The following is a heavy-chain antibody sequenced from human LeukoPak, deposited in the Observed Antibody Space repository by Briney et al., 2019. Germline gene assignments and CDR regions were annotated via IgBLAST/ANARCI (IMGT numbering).Heavy chain of an antibody. CDR3: ARPRKRMVRGVNYFDY. J-gene: IGHJ4*02. CDR2: IYYSGST. D-gene: IGHD3-10*01. V-gene: IGHV4-59*12. CDR1: GGSISSYY. Sequence: SETLSLTCTVSGGSISSYYWSWIRQPPGKGLEWIGYIYYSGSTHYNPSLKSRVTISVDTSKNQFSLKLSSVTAADTAVYYCARPRKRMVRGVNYFDYWGQGTLVTVSS.